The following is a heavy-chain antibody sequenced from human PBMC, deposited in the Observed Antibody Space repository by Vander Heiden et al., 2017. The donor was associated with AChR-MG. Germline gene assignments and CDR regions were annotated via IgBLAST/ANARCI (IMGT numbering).Heavy chain of an antibody. CDR3: ATSQYYDILTGFYKFDY. D-gene: IGHD3-9*01. CDR1: GYTLTDLS. Sequence: QVQLVQSGAEVKKPGASVKVSCKVSGYTLTDLSMHWVRQAPGKGLEWIGGFDPEDGETIYAQKFQGRVTMTEDTSTDTAYMELSSLRSEDTAVYYCATSQYYDILTGFYKFDYWGQGTLVTVSS. CDR2: FDPEDGET. J-gene: IGHJ4*02. V-gene: IGHV1-24*01.